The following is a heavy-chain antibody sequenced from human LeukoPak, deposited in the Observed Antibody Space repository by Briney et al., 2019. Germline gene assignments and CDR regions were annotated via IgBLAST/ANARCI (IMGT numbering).Heavy chain of an antibody. CDR3: ARDRYSGYEVDY. J-gene: IGHJ4*02. D-gene: IGHD5-12*01. CDR1: GFTFSSYG. V-gene: IGHV3-33*01. Sequence: GGSLRLSCAASGFTFSSYGMHWVRQAPGKGLEWVAVIWYDGSNKYYAESVKGRFTTSRDNSKNTLYLQMNSLRAEDTAVYYCARDRYSGYEVDYWGQGTLVTVSS. CDR2: IWYDGSNK.